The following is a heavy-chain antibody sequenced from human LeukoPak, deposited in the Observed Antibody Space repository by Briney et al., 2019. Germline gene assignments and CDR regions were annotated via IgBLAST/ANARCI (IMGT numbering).Heavy chain of an antibody. J-gene: IGHJ6*03. V-gene: IGHV4-61*05. CDR2: VFYSGTT. CDR3: ARVSLYISYFYMDV. Sequence: SETLSLTCTVSGGSISSSSYYWGWIRQTPGKGLEWIGNVFYSGTTNYNPSLESRVTISVDTSNNQFSLSLTSVTAADTAMYYCARVSLYISYFYMDVWGKGTTVTVSS. D-gene: IGHD2-21*01. CDR1: GGSISSSSYY.